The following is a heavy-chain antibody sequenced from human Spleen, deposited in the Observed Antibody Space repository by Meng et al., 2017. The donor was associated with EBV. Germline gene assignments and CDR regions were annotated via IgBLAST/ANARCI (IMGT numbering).Heavy chain of an antibody. V-gene: IGHV3-30*18. J-gene: IGHJ4*02. Sequence: QVQLVESXXGXVQPGXXRXXXXXASGFTFSYYGMHWVRQAPGKGLEWVAVISYDGSNKFSADSVKGRFTISRDNSKNTLYLQMNSLRPEDTAIFYCAKEGGLTSYYFDSWGQGTLVTVS. CDR3: AKEGGLTSYYFDS. D-gene: IGHD3-16*01. CDR1: GFTFSYYG. CDR2: ISYDGSNK.